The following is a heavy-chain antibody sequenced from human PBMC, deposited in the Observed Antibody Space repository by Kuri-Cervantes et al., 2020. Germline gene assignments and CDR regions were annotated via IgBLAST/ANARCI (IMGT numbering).Heavy chain of an antibody. Sequence: GGSLRLSCAASGFTFDDYAMHWVRQAPGKGLEWVSGISWNSGSIYYADSVKGRFTISRDNAKNSLYLQMNSLRAEDTAVYYCARRVEWRLGSWLYYWGQGTLVTVSS. CDR3: ARRVEWRLGSWLYY. CDR1: GFTFDDYA. V-gene: IGHV3-9*01. D-gene: IGHD3-3*01. CDR2: ISWNSGSI. J-gene: IGHJ4*02.